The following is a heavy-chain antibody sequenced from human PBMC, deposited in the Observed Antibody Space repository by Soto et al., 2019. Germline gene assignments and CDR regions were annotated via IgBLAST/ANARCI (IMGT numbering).Heavy chain of an antibody. CDR2: ISYDGSNK. J-gene: IGHJ4*02. V-gene: IGHV3-30-3*01. CDR1: GFTFSSYA. D-gene: IGHD2-21*02. CDR3: ARESAVVTATFDY. Sequence: GGSLRLSCAASGFTFSSYAMHWVRQAPGKGLEWVAVISYDGSNKYYADSVKGRFTISRDNSKNTLYLQMNSLRAEDTAVYYCARESAVVTATFDYWGQGTLVTVSS.